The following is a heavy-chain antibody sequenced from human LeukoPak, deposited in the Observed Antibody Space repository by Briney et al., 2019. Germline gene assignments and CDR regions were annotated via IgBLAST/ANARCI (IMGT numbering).Heavy chain of an antibody. CDR2: INAGNGKT. J-gene: IGHJ4*02. CDR3: ARARWTSTVTTYYLDF. V-gene: IGHV1-3*01. Sequence: GASVKVSCKASGYIFTDYAIQWVRQALGQGLEWMGWINAGNGKTKYSQKFQGRVTITRDTSASTAYMELSGLRSDDTAVYYCARARWTSTVTTYYLDFWGQGTLVTVSS. CDR1: GYIFTDYA. D-gene: IGHD4-17*01.